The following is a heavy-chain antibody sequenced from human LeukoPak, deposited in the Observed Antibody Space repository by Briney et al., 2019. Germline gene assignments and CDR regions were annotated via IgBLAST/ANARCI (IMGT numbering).Heavy chain of an antibody. V-gene: IGHV3-23*01. D-gene: IGHD4-23*01. Sequence: GGSLRLSCAASGLSFGNYAMSWVRQAPGKGLEWVSGISSGGDITYYADSVKGRFTISRDNSRNTLFLQMNSLRVEDMAMYYCAKMTGGIYWGQGTLVSVSS. J-gene: IGHJ4*02. CDR2: ISSGGDIT. CDR3: AKMTGGIY. CDR1: GLSFGNYA.